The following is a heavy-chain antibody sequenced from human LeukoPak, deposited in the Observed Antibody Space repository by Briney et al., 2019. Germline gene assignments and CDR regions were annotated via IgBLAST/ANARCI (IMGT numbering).Heavy chain of an antibody. Sequence: GGSLRLSCAASGFTCSSYSMNWVRQAPGKGLEWVSSISSSSSYIYYADSVKGRFTISRDNAKNPLYLQMNSLRAGDTAVYYCAREVDYSNYPSGIYWGQGTLVTVSS. V-gene: IGHV3-21*01. CDR3: AREVDYSNYPSGIY. CDR1: GFTCSSYS. D-gene: IGHD4-11*01. CDR2: ISSSSSYI. J-gene: IGHJ4*02.